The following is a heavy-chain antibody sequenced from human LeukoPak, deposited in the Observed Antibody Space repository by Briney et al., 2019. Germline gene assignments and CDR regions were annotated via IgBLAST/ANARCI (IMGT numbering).Heavy chain of an antibody. CDR2: IWYDGSKT. CDR3: ARDKKWLFTFDY. J-gene: IGHJ4*02. D-gene: IGHD5-12*01. Sequence: GRSLRLSCAASGFIFSTYGMHWVRQAPGKGLEWVAFIWYDGSKTYYADSVKGRFTISRDNPKNTLYLQVNSLRAEDTAVYYCARDKKWLFTFDYWGQGTLVTVSS. CDR1: GFIFSTYG. V-gene: IGHV3-33*01.